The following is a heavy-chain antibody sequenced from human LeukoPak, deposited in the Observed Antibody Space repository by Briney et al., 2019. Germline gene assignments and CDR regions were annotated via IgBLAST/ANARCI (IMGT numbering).Heavy chain of an antibody. CDR2: INHSGTT. J-gene: IGHJ4*02. V-gene: IGHV4-34*01. CDR3: ARAQVWSGYYPYDFDY. D-gene: IGHD3-3*01. CDR1: GGSFSGYY. Sequence: SETLSLTCAVSGGSFSGYYWSWIRQPPEKGLEWIGEINHSGTTNSNPSLTNRVTISVDTYKEQFSLKLSSVAAADTAVYYCARAQVWSGYYPYDFDYWGQGALVTVSS.